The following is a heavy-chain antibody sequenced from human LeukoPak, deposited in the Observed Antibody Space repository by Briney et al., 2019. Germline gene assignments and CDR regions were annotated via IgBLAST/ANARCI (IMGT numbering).Heavy chain of an antibody. CDR1: GESFSGYF. D-gene: IGHD3-16*02. Sequence: SETLSLTCAVSGESFSGYFWNWIRQPPGKGLEWIGEINQSGFTKYNPSLTSRVTISIDTSKNPFSLKLTSVTAADTAVYYCATQSSSDYFYYTDVWGKGTTVTVSS. J-gene: IGHJ6*03. CDR3: ATQSSSDYFYYTDV. V-gene: IGHV4-34*01. CDR2: INQSGFT.